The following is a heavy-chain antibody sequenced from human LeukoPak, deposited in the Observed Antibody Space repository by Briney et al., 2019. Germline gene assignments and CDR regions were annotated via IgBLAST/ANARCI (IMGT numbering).Heavy chain of an antibody. J-gene: IGHJ4*02. CDR1: GFTFSNYG. V-gene: IGHV3-30*18. CDR2: ITYDGSNK. CDR3: AKETYLSLDY. Sequence: GGSLRLSCEASGFTFSNYGMHWVRQAPGRGLEWVALITYDGSNKYYADSVKGRFTITRDNSNNTLYLQMNSLRAEDTAVYYCAKETYLSLDYWGQGTLVTVS. D-gene: IGHD2/OR15-2a*01.